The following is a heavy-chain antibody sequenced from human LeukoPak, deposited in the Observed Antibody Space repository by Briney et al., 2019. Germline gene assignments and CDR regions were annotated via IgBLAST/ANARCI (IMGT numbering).Heavy chain of an antibody. V-gene: IGHV3-20*04. CDR2: INYNGAIT. D-gene: IGHD3-3*02. CDR3: ARDRMGPSFSVSHFDL. CDR1: GFTFVDYG. J-gene: IGHJ4*02. Sequence: GGSLRLSCATSGFTFVDYGLSWVRRAPGKGLEWLCAINYNGAITDYADSVKGRFTISRDNAKNSLYLRMDSLRAEDTALYYCARDRMGPSFSVSHFDLWGQGTLVTVSS.